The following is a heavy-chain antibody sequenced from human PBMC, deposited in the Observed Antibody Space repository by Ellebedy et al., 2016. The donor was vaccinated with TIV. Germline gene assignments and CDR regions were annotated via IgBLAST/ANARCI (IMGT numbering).Heavy chain of an antibody. Sequence: PGGSLRLSCAASGFTFRDHYMSWIRQAPGKGLELVSYISSSGGTIYYADSVKGRFTISRDNAKNSLYLQMNSLRAEDTAVYYCARGTKGSWPSNFDSWGQGTLVTVSS. CDR1: GFTFRDHY. CDR3: ARGTKGSWPSNFDS. D-gene: IGHD6-13*01. J-gene: IGHJ4*02. CDR2: ISSSGGTI. V-gene: IGHV3-11*04.